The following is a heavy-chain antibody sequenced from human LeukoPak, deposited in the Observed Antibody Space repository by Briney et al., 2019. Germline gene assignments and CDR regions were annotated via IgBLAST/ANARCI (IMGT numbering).Heavy chain of an antibody. V-gene: IGHV3-23*01. CDR3: AKDRVVRGVIIYWFDP. Sequence: GGSLRLSCAASVFTYSIYATSCVPDAPAKGLECGSAIIVTGGSKYYADSLKARFTIPRDNPKNTLYLQMKSRRAEDTAVYYCAKDRVVRGVIIYWFDPWGQGTLVTVSS. J-gene: IGHJ5*02. CDR2: IIVTGGSK. CDR1: VFTYSIYA. D-gene: IGHD3-10*01.